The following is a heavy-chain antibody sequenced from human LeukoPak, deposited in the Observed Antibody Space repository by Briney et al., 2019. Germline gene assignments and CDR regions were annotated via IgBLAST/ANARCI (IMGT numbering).Heavy chain of an antibody. CDR2: ISYDGSNK. J-gene: IGHJ4*02. V-gene: IGHV3-30-3*01. CDR3: ARDASGYYSGFFGY. D-gene: IGHD3-22*01. Sequence: GGSLRLSCAASGFTFSSYAMHWVRQAPGKGLEWVAVISYDGSNKYYADSVKGRFTISRDNSKNTLYLQMNSLRAEDTAVYYCARDASGYYSGFFGYRGQGTLVTVSS. CDR1: GFTFSSYA.